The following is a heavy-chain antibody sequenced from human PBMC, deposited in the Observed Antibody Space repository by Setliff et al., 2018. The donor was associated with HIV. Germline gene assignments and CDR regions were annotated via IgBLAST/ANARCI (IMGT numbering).Heavy chain of an antibody. Sequence: ASVKVSCKASGDTFNSHAISWVRQAPGQGLEWMGGIIPIFGTPDYAQKLKGRLTITADESTSTVYMELSSLRSEDTAVYYCARDSRDIVVVIAPEPEPYYYYGMDVWGEGTTVTVSS. D-gene: IGHD2-15*01. V-gene: IGHV1-69*13. J-gene: IGHJ6*04. CDR2: IIPIFGTP. CDR1: GDTFNSHA. CDR3: ARDSRDIVVVIAPEPEPYYYYGMDV.